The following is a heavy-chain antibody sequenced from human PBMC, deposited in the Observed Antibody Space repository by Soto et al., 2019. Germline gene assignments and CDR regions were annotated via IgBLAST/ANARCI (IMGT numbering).Heavy chain of an antibody. Sequence: QITLKESGPTLVKPTQTLTLTCTFSGFSLSTSGVGVGWIRQPPGKALEWLALIYWDDDKRYSPSLKSRLTITKDTSKNPGVLTMTNMDPVDTATYYCAHLRALGYYFDYWGQGTLVTVSS. D-gene: IGHD3-16*01. CDR3: AHLRALGYYFDY. J-gene: IGHJ4*02. CDR1: GFSLSTSGVG. CDR2: IYWDDDK. V-gene: IGHV2-5*02.